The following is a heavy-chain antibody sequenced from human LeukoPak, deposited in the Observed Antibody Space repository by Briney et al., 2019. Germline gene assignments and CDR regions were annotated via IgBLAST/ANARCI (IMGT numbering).Heavy chain of an antibody. V-gene: IGHV3-23*01. J-gene: IGHJ4*01. CDR2: ISGSGAAT. CDR1: GFTFSNYA. D-gene: IGHD6-19*01. Sequence: GGSLRLSCAASGFTFSNYAMNWVRQAPGKGLEWVSAISGSGAATFNADSVKGRLTISRDNSKNTLYLQMNSLRAEDTAVYYCAKDLSSGWYPYYFDFWGRGTLVTVSS. CDR3: AKDLSSGWYPYYFDF.